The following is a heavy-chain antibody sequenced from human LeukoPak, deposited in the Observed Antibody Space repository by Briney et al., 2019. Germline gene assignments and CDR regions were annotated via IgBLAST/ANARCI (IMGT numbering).Heavy chain of an antibody. J-gene: IGHJ6*02. Sequence: GGSLRLSCAASGFTFSSYGMHWVRQAPGKGLEWVAVIWYDGSNKYYADSVKGRFTISRDNSKNTLYLQMNSLRAEDTAVYYCARDYYYYGMDVWGQGTTVTASS. V-gene: IGHV3-33*01. CDR2: IWYDGSNK. CDR1: GFTFSSYG. CDR3: ARDYYYYGMDV.